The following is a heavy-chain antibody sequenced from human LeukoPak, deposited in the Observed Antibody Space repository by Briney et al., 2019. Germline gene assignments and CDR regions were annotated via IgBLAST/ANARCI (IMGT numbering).Heavy chain of an antibody. Sequence: GESLKISCKGSGYSFTTYWIGWVRQMPGKGLEWMGIIYPGDSDTRYSPSFQGQVTISADKSISTAYLQWSSLKASDTAMYYCAVGSEAVAAPFDYWGQGTLVTVSS. CDR2: IYPGDSDT. J-gene: IGHJ4*02. V-gene: IGHV5-51*01. CDR3: AVGSEAVAAPFDY. D-gene: IGHD6-19*01. CDR1: GYSFTTYW.